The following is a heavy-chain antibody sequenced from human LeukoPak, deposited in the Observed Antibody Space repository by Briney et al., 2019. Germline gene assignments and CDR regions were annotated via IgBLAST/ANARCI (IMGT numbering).Heavy chain of an antibody. D-gene: IGHD5-24*01. V-gene: IGHV3-7*01. J-gene: IGHJ4*02. CDR2: IKQDGSEK. Sequence: GGSLRLSCAASGFTFSNYWMSWVRQAPGKGLEWVANIKQDGSEKYYVDSVKGRFTISRDNAKNSLYLQMNSLRADDTAVYYCARASRDDYSGFFDYWGQGTLVTVSS. CDR1: GFTFSNYW. CDR3: ARASRDDYSGFFDY.